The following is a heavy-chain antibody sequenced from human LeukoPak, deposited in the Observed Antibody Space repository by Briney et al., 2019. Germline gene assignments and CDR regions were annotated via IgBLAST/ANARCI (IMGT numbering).Heavy chain of an antibody. Sequence: SETLSLTCTVSGGSISSYYWSWIRQPPGKGLEWIGYIFYSGSTNYNPSLKSRATISVDTSKNQFSLKLNSVTAADTAVYYCTRGESDRAFDIWGQGTMVTVSS. CDR2: IFYSGST. D-gene: IGHD3-22*01. V-gene: IGHV4-59*01. CDR3: TRGESDRAFDI. CDR1: GGSISSYY. J-gene: IGHJ3*02.